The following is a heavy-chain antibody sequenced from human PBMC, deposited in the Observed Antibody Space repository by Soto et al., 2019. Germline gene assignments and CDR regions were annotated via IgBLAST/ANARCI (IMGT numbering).Heavy chain of an antibody. J-gene: IGHJ3*02. Sequence: HPGGSLRLSCAASGSTFSTYSMNWVRQAPGKGLEWVSYISSGSGIIDYADSVKGRFTISRDNAMNSLYLQMNSLRDEDTAVYYCARDSSYAFDIWGQGTMVTVSS. CDR1: GSTFSTYS. CDR2: ISSGSGII. V-gene: IGHV3-48*02. CDR3: ARDSSYAFDI. D-gene: IGHD3-10*01.